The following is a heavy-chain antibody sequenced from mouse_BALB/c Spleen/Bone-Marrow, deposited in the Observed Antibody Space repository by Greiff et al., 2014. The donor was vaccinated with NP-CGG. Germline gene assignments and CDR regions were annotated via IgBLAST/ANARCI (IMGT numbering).Heavy chain of an antibody. Sequence: QVHVKQSGPGPGAPSQSLSITCTVSGFSLTSYGVHWVRQPPGKGLEWLGVIWAVGSTNYNSALMSRLSISKDNSKSQVFLKMNSLQTDDTAMYYCARERENDGYYDIDYWGQGTTLTVSS. D-gene: IGHD2-3*01. CDR3: ARERENDGYYDIDY. CDR1: GFSLTSYG. V-gene: IGHV2-9*02. CDR2: IWAVGST. J-gene: IGHJ2*01.